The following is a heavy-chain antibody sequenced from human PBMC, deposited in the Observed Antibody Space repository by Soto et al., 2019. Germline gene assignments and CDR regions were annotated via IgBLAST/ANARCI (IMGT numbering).Heavy chain of an antibody. D-gene: IGHD6-19*01. CDR2: IWYDGSNK. Sequence: GGSLRLSCAASGFTFSSYGMHWVRQAPGKGLEWVAVIWYDGSNKYYADSVKGRFTISRDNSKNTLYLQMNSLRAEDTAVYYCARERYSSGWYRGFDYWGQGTLVTVSS. V-gene: IGHV3-33*01. CDR3: ARERYSSGWYRGFDY. CDR1: GFTFSSYG. J-gene: IGHJ4*02.